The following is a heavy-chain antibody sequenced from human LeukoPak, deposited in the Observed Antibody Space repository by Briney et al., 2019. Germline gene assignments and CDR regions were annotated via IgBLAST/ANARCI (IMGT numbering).Heavy chain of an antibody. J-gene: IGHJ4*02. CDR1: GFTFSSYA. Sequence: GGSLRLSCAASGFTFSSYAMSWVSQAPGKGLEWISYVSSSGGIIYYADSVRGRFTVSRDNAKNSLYLQMNSLRAEDTAVYYCARALLTGEESDYWGQGTPVTVSP. CDR2: VSSSGGII. V-gene: IGHV3-48*04. CDR3: ARALLTGEESDY. D-gene: IGHD7-27*01.